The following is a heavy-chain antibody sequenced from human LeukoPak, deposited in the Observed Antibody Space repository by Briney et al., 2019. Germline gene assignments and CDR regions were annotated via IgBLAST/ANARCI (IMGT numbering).Heavy chain of an antibody. Sequence: ASVKVSCKASGYTFTSYGISRVRQAPGQGLEWMGWISAYNGNTNYAQKLQGRVTMTTDTSTSTAYMELRSLRSDDTAVYYCASAIHYDYVWGSYRLDYWGQGTLVTVSS. V-gene: IGHV1-18*01. J-gene: IGHJ4*02. CDR1: GYTFTSYG. D-gene: IGHD3-16*02. CDR2: ISAYNGNT. CDR3: ASAIHYDYVWGSYRLDY.